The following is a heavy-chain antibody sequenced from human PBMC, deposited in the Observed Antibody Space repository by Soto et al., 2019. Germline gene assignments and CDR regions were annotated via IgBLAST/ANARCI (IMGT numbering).Heavy chain of an antibody. Sequence: SETLSLTFTVSGASTSGFYWSWIRKSAGKGLEWIGRIYATGTTDYNPSLKSRVMMSVDTSKKQFPLKLRSVTAADTAVYYCVRDGTKTLRDWFDPWGQGISVTVSS. D-gene: IGHD1-1*01. V-gene: IGHV4-4*07. CDR1: GASTSGFY. J-gene: IGHJ5*02. CDR2: IYATGTT. CDR3: VRDGTKTLRDWFDP.